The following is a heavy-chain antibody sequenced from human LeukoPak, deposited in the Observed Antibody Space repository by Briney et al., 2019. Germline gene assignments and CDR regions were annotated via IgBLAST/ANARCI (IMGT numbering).Heavy chain of an antibody. D-gene: IGHD1-26*01. Sequence: GSLKLSCAASGFTFSGSAMHWVRQASGKGLEWVGRIRSKANSYATAYAASVKGRFTISRDDSKNTAYLQTNSLKTEDTAVYYCTGSGSRNDYWGQGTLVTVSS. CDR1: GFTFSGSA. V-gene: IGHV3-73*01. CDR2: IRSKANSYAT. CDR3: TGSGSRNDY. J-gene: IGHJ4*02.